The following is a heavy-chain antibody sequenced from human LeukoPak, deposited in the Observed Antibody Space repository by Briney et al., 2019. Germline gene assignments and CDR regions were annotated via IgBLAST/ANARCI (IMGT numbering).Heavy chain of an antibody. CDR1: GFTFSSYS. Sequence: PGRSLRLSCAASGFTFSSYSMNWVRQAPGKGLEWVSSISSSSSYIYYADSVKGRFTISRDNAKNSLYLQMNSLRAEDTAVYYCASLWYYDILTGYYADYWGQGTLVTVSS. V-gene: IGHV3-21*01. D-gene: IGHD3-9*01. J-gene: IGHJ4*02. CDR3: ASLWYYDILTGYYADY. CDR2: ISSSSSYI.